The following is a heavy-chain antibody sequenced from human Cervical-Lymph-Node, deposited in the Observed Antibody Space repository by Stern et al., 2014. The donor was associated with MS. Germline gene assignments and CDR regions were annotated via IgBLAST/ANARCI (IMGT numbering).Heavy chain of an antibody. CDR3: ARGTIAAPGMDV. J-gene: IGHJ6*02. CDR1: GFALSGDR. Sequence: VQLVESGGGLVQPGGSLRLSCAASGFALSGDRIHCVRQVPGKGLLWVSQIYSDESTTTYADSVKGRFIVSRDTAKNTVYMQMNSLRVEDTAVYYCARGTIAAPGMDVWGQGTTVTVSS. D-gene: IGHD6-13*01. V-gene: IGHV3-74*02. CDR2: IYSDESTT.